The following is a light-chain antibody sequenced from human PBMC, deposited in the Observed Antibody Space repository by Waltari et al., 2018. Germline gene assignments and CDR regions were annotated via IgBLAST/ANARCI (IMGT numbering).Light chain of an antibody. Sequence: EIVLTQSPGTLSLSPGERATLSCRARQSVSSSYLAWYQQKPGQDPRLLMYGASSRATGIPDRFSGSGSGTDFTLTISRLEPEDFAVYYCQQYGSSPWTFGQGTKVEIK. CDR3: QQYGSSPWT. CDR1: QSVSSSY. J-gene: IGKJ1*01. V-gene: IGKV3-20*01. CDR2: GAS.